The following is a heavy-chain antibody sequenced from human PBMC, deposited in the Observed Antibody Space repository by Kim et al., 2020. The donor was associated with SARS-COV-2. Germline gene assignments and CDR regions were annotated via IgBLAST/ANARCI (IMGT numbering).Heavy chain of an antibody. D-gene: IGHD5-12*01. CDR2: IFYSGIT. Sequence: SETLSLTCTGSGTSVSSGDYYWSWIRQPPGKGLEWIGYIFYSGITYCNPSLKSRVTISIDTSTNQFSLRLSSVTAADTAVYYCAGYMSRGLRYWGQGTLVTVSS. V-gene: IGHV4-30-4*01. J-gene: IGHJ4*02. CDR3: AGYMSRGLRY. CDR1: GTSVSSGDYY.